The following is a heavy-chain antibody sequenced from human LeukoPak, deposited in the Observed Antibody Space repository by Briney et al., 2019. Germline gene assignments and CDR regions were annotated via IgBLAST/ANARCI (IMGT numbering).Heavy chain of an antibody. J-gene: IGHJ4*02. D-gene: IGHD3-3*01. CDR1: GFTFDDYA. CDR2: ISWNSGSI. CDR3: ARDPSGRRPMYYFDY. Sequence: GRSLRLSCAASGFTFDDYAMHWVRQAPGKGLEWVSGISWNSGSIGYADSVKGRFTISRDNAKNSLYLQMNSLRAEDTAVYYCARDPSGRRPMYYFDYWGQGTLVTVSS. V-gene: IGHV3-9*01.